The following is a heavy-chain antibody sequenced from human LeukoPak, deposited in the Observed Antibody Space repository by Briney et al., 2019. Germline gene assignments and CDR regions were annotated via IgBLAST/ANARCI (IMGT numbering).Heavy chain of an antibody. CDR2: MYYSGST. J-gene: IGHJ4*02. CDR1: GASISSYY. D-gene: IGHD4-17*01. CDR3: ARGDYGDYVN. Sequence: SETLSLTCTVFGASISSYYWSWIRQPPGKGLEWIGFMYYSGSTNYNPSLKSRVTISVDTSKNQFSLKLSSVTAADTAVYYCARGDYGDYVNWGQGTLVTVSS. V-gene: IGHV4-59*01.